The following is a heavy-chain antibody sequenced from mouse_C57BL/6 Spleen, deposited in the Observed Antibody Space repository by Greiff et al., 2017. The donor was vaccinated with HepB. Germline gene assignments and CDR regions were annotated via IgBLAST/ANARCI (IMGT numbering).Heavy chain of an antibody. V-gene: IGHV1-7*01. CDR2: INPSSGYT. Sequence: VQLQQSGAELAKPGASVKLSCKASGYTFTSYWMHWVKQRPGQGLEWIGYINPSSGYTKYNQKFQDKATLTADKSSSTAYMQLSSLTSEDPAVYYCARYYDGNDDDWYFDVWGTGTTVTVSS. CDR3: ARYYDGNDDDWYFDV. J-gene: IGHJ1*03. CDR1: GYTFTSYW. D-gene: IGHD2-2*01.